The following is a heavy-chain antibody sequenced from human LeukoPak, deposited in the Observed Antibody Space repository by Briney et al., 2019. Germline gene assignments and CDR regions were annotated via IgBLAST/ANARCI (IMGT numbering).Heavy chain of an antibody. Sequence: PGGSLRLSCAASQFTFSNYAMSWVRQAPGKGLEWVSAISGSGNTTYFGDSVTGRFTISRDNAKNTLYLQMNSLRAEDTAVYYCARGDSSSWYYFDYWGQGTLVTVSS. CDR2: ISGSGNTT. CDR1: QFTFSNYA. D-gene: IGHD6-13*01. J-gene: IGHJ4*02. V-gene: IGHV3-23*01. CDR3: ARGDSSSWYYFDY.